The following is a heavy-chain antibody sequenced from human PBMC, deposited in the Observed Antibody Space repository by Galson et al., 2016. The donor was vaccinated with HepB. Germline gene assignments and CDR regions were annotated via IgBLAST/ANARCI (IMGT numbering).Heavy chain of an antibody. CDR1: GYSFSTYW. D-gene: IGHD2-15*01. V-gene: IGHV5-51*01. Sequence: SGAEVKKPGESLKISCKASGYSFSTYWIAWVRQMPGRGLEWMGIIYPGDSDTKYGPSTQGQVTISVDKSIDTAYLQWNSLKAADTAMYFCARRGGLGYCSDGSCYSPYDPLDVWGQGTAVSVSA. J-gene: IGHJ3*01. CDR3: ARRGGLGYCSDGSCYSPYDPLDV. CDR2: IYPGDSDT.